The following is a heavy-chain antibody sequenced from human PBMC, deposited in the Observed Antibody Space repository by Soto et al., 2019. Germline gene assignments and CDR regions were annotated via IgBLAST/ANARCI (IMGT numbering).Heavy chain of an antibody. Sequence: QVQLQESGPGLVKPSQTLSLTCTVSGGSISSGGYYWSWIRQHPGKGLEWIGSIYYSGSTYYNPTRKSRVTXTXDXXKNKFSLKLSSVTAADTAVYYCARGTIAAAAPPDYWGQGTLVTVSS. CDR1: GGSISSGGYY. D-gene: IGHD6-13*01. J-gene: IGHJ4*02. V-gene: IGHV4-31*03. CDR3: ARGTIAAAAPPDY. CDR2: IYYSGST.